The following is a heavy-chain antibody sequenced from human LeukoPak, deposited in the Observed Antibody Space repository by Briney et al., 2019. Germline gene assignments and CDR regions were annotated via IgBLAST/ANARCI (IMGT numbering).Heavy chain of an antibody. D-gene: IGHD6-19*01. CDR1: GFTFSSFA. CDR2: ISCSCGST. V-gene: IGHV3-23*01. CDR3: AKDRGQWLMAPFDY. J-gene: IGHJ4*02. Sequence: GRSLRLSCAAAGFTFSSFAMGWVRQLPGEVLEWVSAISCSCGSTYYADSLKSRFTISRDNSKNTLYLQMNSPRAEDTAVYYCAKDRGQWLMAPFDYWGQGTLVTVSS.